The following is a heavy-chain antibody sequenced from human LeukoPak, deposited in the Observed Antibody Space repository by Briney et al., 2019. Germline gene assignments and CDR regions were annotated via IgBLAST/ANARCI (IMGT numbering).Heavy chain of an antibody. Sequence: ASVKVSCKASGYTFTGYYMHWVRQAPGQGLEWMGWINPNSGGTNYAQKFQGRVTMTRDTSISTAYMELSRLRSDDTAVYYCARGRNMVRGVITWYNWFDPWGQGTLVTVSS. V-gene: IGHV1-2*02. D-gene: IGHD3-10*01. CDR3: ARGRNMVRGVITWYNWFDP. J-gene: IGHJ5*02. CDR1: GYTFTGYY. CDR2: INPNSGGT.